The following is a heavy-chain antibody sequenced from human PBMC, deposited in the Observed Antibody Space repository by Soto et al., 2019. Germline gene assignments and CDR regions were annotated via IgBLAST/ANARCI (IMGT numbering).Heavy chain of an antibody. CDR3: ARGWGYDSNDYYYAY. CDR2: IIPIFGTA. J-gene: IGHJ4*02. CDR1: GGTFSRHA. D-gene: IGHD3-22*01. V-gene: IGHV1-69*01. Sequence: QVQLARSGAEVRKPGSSVKVSCKASGGTFSRHAISWVRQGPGQGLEWMGGIIPIFGTANHAQKFQGRVTIIADESTSTVYMELSSLRSEDTAMYYCARGWGYDSNDYYYAYWGQGTLVIVSS.